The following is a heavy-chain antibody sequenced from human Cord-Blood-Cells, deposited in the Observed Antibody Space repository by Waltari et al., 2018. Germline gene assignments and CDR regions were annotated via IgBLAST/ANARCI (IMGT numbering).Heavy chain of an antibody. CDR1: GFTFSSYA. V-gene: IGHV3-23*01. CDR2: ISGSGGST. CDR3: VCIIGGSYWRWFDP. J-gene: IGHJ5*02. Sequence: EVQLLESGGGLVKPGGSLILSCAASGFTFSSYALSWDRQPTGKGLEWVSAISGSGGSTYYADSVKGRFTISRDNSKNTLYLQMNSLRAEDTAVYYCVCIIGGSYWRWFDPWGQGTLVTVSS. D-gene: IGHD1-26*01.